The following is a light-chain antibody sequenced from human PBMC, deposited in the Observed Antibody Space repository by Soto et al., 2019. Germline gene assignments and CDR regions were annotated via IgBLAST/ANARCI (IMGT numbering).Light chain of an antibody. CDR2: YDF. V-gene: IGLV3-21*04. CDR3: QVWDTTNDHPI. CDR1: NIGDKA. J-gene: IGLJ2*01. Sequence: SYELTQRPSVSVAPEKTARITCGGDNIGDKAVHWYQHRPGQAPVLVIYYDFERPSGIHERFSGSNSGNTATLTISRVEAGDEADYYCQVWDTTNDHPIFGGGTKPTVL.